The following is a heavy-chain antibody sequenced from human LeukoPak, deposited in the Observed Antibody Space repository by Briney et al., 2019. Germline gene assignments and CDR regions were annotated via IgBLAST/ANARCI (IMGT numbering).Heavy chain of an antibody. CDR2: ISGSGGST. CDR1: GFTVSSNY. CDR3: ANGEYSSGWYIY. J-gene: IGHJ4*02. Sequence: GGSLRLSCAASGFTVSSNYMSWVRQAPGKGLGWVSAISGSGGSTYYADSVKGRFTISRDNSKNTLYLQMNSLRAEDTAVYYCANGEYSSGWYIYWGQGTLVTVSS. V-gene: IGHV3-23*01. D-gene: IGHD6-19*01.